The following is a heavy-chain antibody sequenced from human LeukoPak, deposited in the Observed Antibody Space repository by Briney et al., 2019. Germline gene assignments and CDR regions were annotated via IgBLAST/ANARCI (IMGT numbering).Heavy chain of an antibody. Sequence: GGSLRLSCAASGFTFCSYAMHWVRQAPGKGLEWVALISYDGSTKYYTDSVRGRFTISRDNSKNTLDLQMSSLRAEDTAVYYCARDLDVGGDKAMGTLGYWGQGTLVTVSS. D-gene: IGHD5-18*01. CDR1: GFTFCSYA. V-gene: IGHV3-30-3*01. J-gene: IGHJ4*02. CDR3: ARDLDVGGDKAMGTLGY. CDR2: ISYDGSTK.